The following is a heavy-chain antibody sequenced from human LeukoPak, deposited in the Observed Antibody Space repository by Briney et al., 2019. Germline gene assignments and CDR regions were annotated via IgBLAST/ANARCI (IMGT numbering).Heavy chain of an antibody. D-gene: IGHD1-14*01. J-gene: IGHJ4*02. CDR2: IYSGGGT. CDR1: GFTVSSNY. V-gene: IGHV3-53*01. Sequence: GGSLRLSCAASGFTVSSNYMSWVRQAPGKGLEWVSVIYSGGGTFYADSMKGRFTISRDNSKNTLYLQMNSLRVEDTAVYYCARRTAVSYYFDSWGQGTLVTVSS. CDR3: ARRTAVSYYFDS.